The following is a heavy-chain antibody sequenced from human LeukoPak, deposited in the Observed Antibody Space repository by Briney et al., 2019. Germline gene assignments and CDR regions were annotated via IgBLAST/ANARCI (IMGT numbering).Heavy chain of an antibody. CDR1: GYTFTSYG. D-gene: IGHD6-13*01. V-gene: IGHV1-18*01. CDR3: ATAETYEQLGVGGFDY. Sequence: GASVKVSCKASGYTFTSYGISWVRQAPGQGLEWMGWISAYNGNTNYAQKLQGRVTMTTDTSTSTAYMELRSLRSDDTAVYYCATAETYEQLGVGGFDYWGQGTLVTVSS. J-gene: IGHJ4*02. CDR2: ISAYNGNT.